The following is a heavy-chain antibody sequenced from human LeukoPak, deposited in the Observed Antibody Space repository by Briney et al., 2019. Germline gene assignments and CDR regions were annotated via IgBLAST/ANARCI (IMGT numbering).Heavy chain of an antibody. D-gene: IGHD6-6*01. CDR3: ARLYSSSYYFDY. CDR2: ISSSSSYI. CDR1: GFTFSSYS. Sequence: GGSLRLSCAASGFTFSSYSMNWVRQAPGKGLGWVSSISSSSSYIYYADSVKGRFTISRDNAKNSLYLQMNSLRAEDTAVYYCARLYSSSYYFDYWGQGTLVTVSS. J-gene: IGHJ4*02. V-gene: IGHV3-21*01.